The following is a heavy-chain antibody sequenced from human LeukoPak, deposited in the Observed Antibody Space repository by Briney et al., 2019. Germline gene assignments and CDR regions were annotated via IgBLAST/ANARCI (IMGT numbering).Heavy chain of an antibody. V-gene: IGHV4-34*01. D-gene: IGHD2-15*01. Sequence: SETLSLTCAVYGGSFSGYYWSWIRQPPGKGLEWIGEISHSGSTNYNPSLKSRVTISVDTSKNQFSLKLSSVTAADTAVYYCARGEGSDAEYFQHWGQGTLVTVSS. CDR3: ARGEGSDAEYFQH. CDR1: GGSFSGYY. CDR2: ISHSGST. J-gene: IGHJ1*01.